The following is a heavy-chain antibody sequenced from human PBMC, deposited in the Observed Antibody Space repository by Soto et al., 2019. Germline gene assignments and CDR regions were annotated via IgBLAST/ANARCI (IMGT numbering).Heavy chain of an antibody. D-gene: IGHD4-17*01. CDR3: ARGARYCDYDAFDI. CDR2: IYSGGSP. V-gene: IGHV3-66*01. Sequence: EVQLVESGGGLVQPGGSLRLSCAASGFTVSSNYMSWVRQAPGKGLEWVSVIYSGGSPYYADSVKGRFTISRDNSKNTRYRQMNSLRAEDTAVYYCARGARYCDYDAFDIWGQGTMVTVSS. CDR1: GFTVSSNY. J-gene: IGHJ3*02.